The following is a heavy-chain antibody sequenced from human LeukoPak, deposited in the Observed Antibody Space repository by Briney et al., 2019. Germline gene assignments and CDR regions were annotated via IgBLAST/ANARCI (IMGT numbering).Heavy chain of an antibody. Sequence: KPSETLSLTCTVSGGSISTYVWTWIRQPPGKGLEWIGSIYYSGSTYYNPSLKSRVTISVDTSKNQFSLKLSSVTAADTAVYYCASSVGGTVRYFDWGNYYYYYGMDVWGQGTTVTVSS. CDR2: IYYSGST. V-gene: IGHV4-59*05. CDR1: GGSISTYV. D-gene: IGHD3-9*01. J-gene: IGHJ6*02. CDR3: ASSVGGTVRYFDWGNYYYYYGMDV.